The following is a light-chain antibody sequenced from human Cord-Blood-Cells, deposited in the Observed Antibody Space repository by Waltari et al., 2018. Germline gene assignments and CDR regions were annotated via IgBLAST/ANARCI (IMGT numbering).Light chain of an antibody. V-gene: IGLV2-11*01. CDR3: CSYAGSYTYWV. Sequence: QSALTQPRSVSGSPGQSVTISCTRTRSDVGGYHFVSWNQQHPGKAPKLMIYDVSKRPSGVPDRFSGSKSGNPASLTISGLQAEDEADYYCCSYAGSYTYWVFGGGTKLTVL. CDR1: RSDVGGYHF. J-gene: IGLJ3*02. CDR2: DVS.